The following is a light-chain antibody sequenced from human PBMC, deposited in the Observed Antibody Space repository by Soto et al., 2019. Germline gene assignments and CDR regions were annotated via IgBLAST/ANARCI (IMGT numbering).Light chain of an antibody. CDR2: DVS. CDR1: SSDVGDCNY. J-gene: IGLJ1*01. Sequence: ALTQPASVSGSPGQSITISCTGTSSDVGDCNYVSWYQQHPGKAPKLMIYDVSNRPSGVSNRFSGSKSGNTASLTISGLQAEDEADYYCSSYTSSSTSSSTLYVFGTGTKVTVL. CDR3: SSYTSSSTSSSTLYV. V-gene: IGLV2-14*01.